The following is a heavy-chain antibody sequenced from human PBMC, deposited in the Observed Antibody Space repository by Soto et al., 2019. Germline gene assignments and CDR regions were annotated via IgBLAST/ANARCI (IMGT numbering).Heavy chain of an antibody. Sequence: QVQLRESGPGLVKPSQTLSLTCTVSGGSINSGGYYWNWIRQHPGKGLEWIGYMYYSGSTYYNPCLRSGCIISADTSENHFSLKLSSVTAADTAVYFCARGYRQSGYSSSWVFDYWGQGTLVNVSS. CDR2: MYYSGST. V-gene: IGHV4-31*03. CDR3: ARGYRQSGYSSSWVFDY. D-gene: IGHD6-13*01. CDR1: GGSINSGGYY. J-gene: IGHJ4*02.